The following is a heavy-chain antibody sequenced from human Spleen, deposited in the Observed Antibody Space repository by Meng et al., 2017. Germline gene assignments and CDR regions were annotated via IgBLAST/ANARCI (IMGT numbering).Heavy chain of an antibody. CDR1: GYTFTNYA. CDR2: INPKSGDT. CDR3: ARDEDISAAGKLFGDY. J-gene: IGHJ4*02. Sequence: QGQLVQSGSELRKPGASVKVSCKASGYTFTNYAINWLRQAPGQGLEWMGRINPKSGDTHYAQKFQGRVTMTGDTSISTAYMELSGLRSDDTAMYYCARDEDISAAGKLFGDYWGQGTLVTVSS. D-gene: IGHD6-13*01. V-gene: IGHV1-2*06.